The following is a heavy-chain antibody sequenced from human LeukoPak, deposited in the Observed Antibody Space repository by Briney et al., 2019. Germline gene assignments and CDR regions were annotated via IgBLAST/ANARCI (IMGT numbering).Heavy chain of an antibody. V-gene: IGHV3-53*01. CDR1: GFTVSSNY. D-gene: IGHD6-13*01. CDR2: IYSGGST. J-gene: IGHJ4*02. Sequence: PGGSLRLSCAASGFTVSSNYMSWVRQAPGKGLEWVSVIYSGGSTYYADSVKGRFTISRDNSKNTLYLQMNSLRAEDTAVYYCARGGPTAAGSWWAEHQFDYWGQGTLVTVSS. CDR3: ARGGPTAAGSWWAEHQFDY.